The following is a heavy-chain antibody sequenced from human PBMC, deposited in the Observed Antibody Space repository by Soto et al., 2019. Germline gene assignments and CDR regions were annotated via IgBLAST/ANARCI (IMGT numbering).Heavy chain of an antibody. CDR3: TRDLPGLSYGYFDY. V-gene: IGHV3-53*01. J-gene: IGHJ4*02. Sequence: GGSLRLSCAASGFSVSNNYMSWVRQAPGKGLEWVSDIYAGGDTFYSESVRGRFSVSRDSSTNTLYLQMNSLRVEDTAVYYCTRDLPGLSYGYFDYWGQGTLVTVSS. D-gene: IGHD2-2*03. CDR1: GFSVSNNY. CDR2: IYAGGDT.